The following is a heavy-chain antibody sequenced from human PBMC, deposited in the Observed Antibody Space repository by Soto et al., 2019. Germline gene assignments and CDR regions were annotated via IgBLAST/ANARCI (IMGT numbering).Heavy chain of an antibody. CDR2: IYHSGST. CDR3: ARGLVFGVVTESYIDY. D-gene: IGHD3-3*01. Sequence: LSLTCAVSGGSISSGGYSWSWIRQPPGKGLEWIGYIYHSGSTYYNPSLKSRVTISVDRSKDQFSLKLSSVTAADTAVYYCARGLVFGVVTESYIDYWGQGTLVTVSS. CDR1: GGSISSGGYS. J-gene: IGHJ4*02. V-gene: IGHV4-30-2*01.